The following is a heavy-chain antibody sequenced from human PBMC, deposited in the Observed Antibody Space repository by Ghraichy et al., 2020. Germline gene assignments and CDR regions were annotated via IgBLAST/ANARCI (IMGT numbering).Heavy chain of an antibody. D-gene: IGHD3-22*01. Sequence: SETLSLTCTVSGGSINNDNYFWGSILQPPGKGLEWISSLYYGGTTYYDPSLKSRVTISVDTSKNQLSLTLSAVTAAETAVYYCARLAMGTYYRNSGSYYHPYFFDSWGKGTLVTVSS. CDR2: LYYGGTT. J-gene: IGHJ4*02. V-gene: IGHV4-39*01. CDR1: GGSINNDNYF. CDR3: ARLAMGTYYRNSGSYYHPYFFDS.